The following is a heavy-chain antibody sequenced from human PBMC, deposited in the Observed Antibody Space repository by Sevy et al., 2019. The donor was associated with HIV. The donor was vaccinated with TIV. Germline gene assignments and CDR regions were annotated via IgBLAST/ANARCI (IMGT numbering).Heavy chain of an antibody. V-gene: IGHV3-74*03. CDR1: GFPFNTYS. J-gene: IGHJ6*02. CDR2: IEGDGSKT. CDR3: ARDKTILEGRYGMDV. D-gene: IGHD3-3*01. Sequence: GGSLRLSCAASGFPFNTYSMHWVRQAPGKGLVWVSSIEGDGSKTKYADSVKGRFTISRDNAKNSLYLQLNSLRAEDTAVYYCARDKTILEGRYGMDVWGQGTTVTVSS.